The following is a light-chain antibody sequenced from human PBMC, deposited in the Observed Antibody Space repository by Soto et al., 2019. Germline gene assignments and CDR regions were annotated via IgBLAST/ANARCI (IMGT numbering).Light chain of an antibody. CDR3: CSYVGSSTVI. Sequence: QSVLTQPASVSGSPGQSITISCTGTSSDVGNYNLVSWYQQHPGQAPKLLIYENIKWPSGASNRFSGSKSGNTASLTISGLQAEDEADYYCCSYVGSSTVIFGGGTKLTVL. CDR1: SSDVGNYNL. J-gene: IGLJ2*01. V-gene: IGLV2-23*01. CDR2: ENI.